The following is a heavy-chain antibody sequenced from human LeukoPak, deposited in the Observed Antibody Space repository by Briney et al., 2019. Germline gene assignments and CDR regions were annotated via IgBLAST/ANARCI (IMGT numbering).Heavy chain of an antibody. D-gene: IGHD4-17*01. CDR1: GFTFSSYS. Sequence: GGSLRLSCAASGFTFSSYSMNWVRQAPGKGLEWVSYISSSISTTYYADSVKGRFTTSRDNSKNSLYLQMNSLRAEDTAVYYCARDLTVTHYFDYWGQGTLVTVSS. CDR3: ARDLTVTHYFDY. CDR2: ISSSISTT. V-gene: IGHV3-48*01. J-gene: IGHJ4*02.